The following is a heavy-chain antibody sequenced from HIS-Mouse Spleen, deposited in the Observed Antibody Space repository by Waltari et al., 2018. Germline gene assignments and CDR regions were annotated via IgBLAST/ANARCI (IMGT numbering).Heavy chain of an antibody. V-gene: IGHV4-31*03. CDR1: GGSISSGGYY. D-gene: IGHD3-3*01. CDR3: ARSPYYDFWSGYSDNWFDP. Sequence: QVQLQESGPGLVKPSQTLSLTCTVSGGSISSGGYYWSWIRQHPGKGLGWIGYIYYSGVTHDNPSLRGRVTISVDTSKNQFSLKLSSVTAADTAVYYCARSPYYDFWSGYSDNWFDPWGQGTLVTVSS. J-gene: IGHJ5*02. CDR2: IYYSGVT.